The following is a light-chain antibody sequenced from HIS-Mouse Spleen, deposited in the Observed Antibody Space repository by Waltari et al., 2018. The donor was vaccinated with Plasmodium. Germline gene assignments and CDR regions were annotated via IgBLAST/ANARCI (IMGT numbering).Light chain of an antibody. V-gene: IGLV2-8*01. CDR3: SSYAGSNNLV. CDR2: EVS. CDR1: SSDVCGYTY. J-gene: IGLJ2*01. Sequence: QSALTQPPSESGSPGQSVTISCTGTSSDVCGYTYVSWYQQPPGKAPKLMIYEVSKRPSGVPDRFSGSKSGNTASLTVSGLQAEDEADYYCSSYAGSNNLVFGGGTKLTVL.